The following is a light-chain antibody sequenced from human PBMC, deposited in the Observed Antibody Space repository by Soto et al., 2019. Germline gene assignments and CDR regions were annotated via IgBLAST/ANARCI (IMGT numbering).Light chain of an antibody. CDR2: DAS. CDR1: QSVSSTY. V-gene: IGKV3-20*01. J-gene: IGKJ3*01. CDR3: QQYGSSPGLFT. Sequence: EIVLTQSPGTLSLSPGDRATLSCRASQSVSSTYLAWYQQKPGQAPRLLIYDASSRATGIPDRFSGSGSGTDFTLTISRLEPEDFAAYYCQQYGSSPGLFTFGPGTKVDIK.